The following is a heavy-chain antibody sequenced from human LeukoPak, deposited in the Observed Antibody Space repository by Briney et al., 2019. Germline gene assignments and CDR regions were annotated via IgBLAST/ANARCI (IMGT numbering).Heavy chain of an antibody. V-gene: IGHV4-34*01. CDR3: ARGVRGIAARRNNWFDP. CDR2: INHSGST. CDR1: GGSFSGYY. D-gene: IGHD6-6*01. J-gene: IGHJ5*02. Sequence: KPSETLSLTCAVYGGSFSGYYWSWIRQPPGKGLEWIGEINHSGSTNYNPSLKSRVTISVDTSKNQFSLKLSSVTDADTAVYYCARGVRGIAARRNNWFDPWGQGTLVTVSS.